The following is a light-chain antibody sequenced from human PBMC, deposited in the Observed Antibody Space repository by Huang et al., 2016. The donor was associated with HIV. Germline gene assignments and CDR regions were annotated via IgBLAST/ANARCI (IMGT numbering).Light chain of an antibody. CDR2: TAS. CDR3: LKYNAAPRT. Sequence: DIRMTQSPSSLSASVGDRVTITCRASQDIKNYLAWYQQKPGRVPDFLIYTASTLHSGVPSRFSGSGSGTNFTLTISSLRPEDVATYYCLKYNAAPRTFGQGTKVEIK. V-gene: IGKV1-27*01. J-gene: IGKJ1*01. CDR1: QDIKNY.